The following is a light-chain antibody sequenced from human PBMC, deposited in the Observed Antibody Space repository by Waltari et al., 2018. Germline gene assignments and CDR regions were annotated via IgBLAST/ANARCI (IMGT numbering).Light chain of an antibody. CDR1: QSLLFSNGYNY. CDR3: MQALQTLWT. Sequence: DIVMTQSPLSLPVTPGSPASISCRSSQSLLFSNGYNYLDWYLQKPGQSPQLLIYSGSNRASGVPDRFSGSGSGTDFTLKISRVEAEDVGVYYCMQALQTLWTFGQGTKVEIK. CDR2: SGS. J-gene: IGKJ1*01. V-gene: IGKV2-28*01.